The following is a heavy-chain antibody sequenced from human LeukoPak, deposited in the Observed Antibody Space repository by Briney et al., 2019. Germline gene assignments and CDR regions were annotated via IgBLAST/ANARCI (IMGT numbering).Heavy chain of an antibody. CDR2: INRDGSER. V-gene: IGHV3-7*01. CDR1: GFTFSNYW. Sequence: GGSLRLSCAASGFTFSNYWMTWVRQAPGKGLEWVANINRDGSERYYVDSVKGRFTISRDDAKSSLYLQMNSLRAEDTAVYYCARVPWFGEPNSGGDSGYWGQGTLVTVS. D-gene: IGHD3-10*01. J-gene: IGHJ4*02. CDR3: ARVPWFGEPNSGGDSGY.